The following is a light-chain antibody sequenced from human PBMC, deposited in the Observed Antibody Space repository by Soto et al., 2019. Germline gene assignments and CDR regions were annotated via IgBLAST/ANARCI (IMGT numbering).Light chain of an antibody. CDR1: QSVSSSF. V-gene: IGKV3-20*01. Sequence: EIVLTQSPGTLSLSPGERATLSCRASQSVSSSFLAWYQQKPGQAPRLLIYGASNRATGIPDRFSGSGSGTAFALTISRLEPEYFAVYYCQQYDSSPWTFGQGTKVEI. CDR3: QQYDSSPWT. J-gene: IGKJ1*01. CDR2: GAS.